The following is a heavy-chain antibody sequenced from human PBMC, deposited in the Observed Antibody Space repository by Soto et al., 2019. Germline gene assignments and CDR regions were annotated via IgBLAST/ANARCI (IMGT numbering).Heavy chain of an antibody. D-gene: IGHD1-1*01. V-gene: IGHV4-59*12. CDR3: ARAPVHDDFDY. CDR1: GGSISSYY. Sequence: SETLSLTCTVSGGSISSYYWSWIRQPPGKGLEWIGYIYYSGSTNYNPSLKSRVTISVDTSKNQFSLKLSSVTAADTAVYYCARAPVHDDFDYWGQGTLVTVSS. CDR2: IYYSGST. J-gene: IGHJ4*02.